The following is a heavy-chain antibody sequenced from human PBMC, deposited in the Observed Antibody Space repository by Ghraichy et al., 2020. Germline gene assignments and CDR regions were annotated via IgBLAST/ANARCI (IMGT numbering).Heavy chain of an antibody. CDR3: ARGLYYDSSGYYLNYYYYMDV. J-gene: IGHJ6*03. CDR2: INHSGST. CDR1: GGSFSGYY. Sequence: SETLSLTCAVYGGSFSGYYWSWIRQPPGKGLEWIGEINHSGSTNYNPSLKSRVTISVDTSKNQFSLKLSSVTAADTAVYYCARGLYYDSSGYYLNYYYYMDVWGKGTTVTVSS. D-gene: IGHD3-22*01. V-gene: IGHV4-34*01.